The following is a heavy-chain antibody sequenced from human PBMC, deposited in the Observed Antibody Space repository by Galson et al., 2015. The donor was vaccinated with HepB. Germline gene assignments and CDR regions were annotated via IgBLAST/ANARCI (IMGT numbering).Heavy chain of an antibody. Sequence: SLRLSCAASGFTVSSNYMSWVRQAPGKGLEWVSVIYSGGSTYYADSVKGRFTISRDNSKNTLYLQMNSLRAEDTAVYYCARDSPDNYGDYPGDAFDIWGQGTMVTVSS. V-gene: IGHV3-66*02. CDR1: GFTVSSNY. D-gene: IGHD4-17*01. CDR3: ARDSPDNYGDYPGDAFDI. J-gene: IGHJ3*02. CDR2: IYSGGST.